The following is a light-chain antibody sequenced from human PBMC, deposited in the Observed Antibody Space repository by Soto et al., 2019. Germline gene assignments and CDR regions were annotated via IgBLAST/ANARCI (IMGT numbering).Light chain of an antibody. Sequence: DIQMTQSPSTLSASVGERVTITCRASQSISSWLAWYQQKPGKAPKLLIYKASSLESGVPSRFSGSGSGTEFPLTISNLHPDDFATYFCQQYSGYPFTFGPGTKVYIK. CDR2: KAS. CDR3: QQYSGYPFT. J-gene: IGKJ3*01. V-gene: IGKV1-5*03. CDR1: QSISSW.